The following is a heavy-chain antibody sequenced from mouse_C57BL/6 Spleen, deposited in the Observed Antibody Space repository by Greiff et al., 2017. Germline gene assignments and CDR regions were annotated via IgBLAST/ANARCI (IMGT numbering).Heavy chain of an antibody. Sequence: VQLQESGAELVKPGASVKISCKASGYAFSSYWMNWVKQRPGKGLEWIGQIYPGDGDTNYNGKFKGKATLTADKSSSTAYMQLSSLTSEDSAVYFCARSSTMAYYYAMDYWGQGTSVTVSS. CDR1: GYAFSSYW. D-gene: IGHD2-1*01. V-gene: IGHV1-80*01. CDR2: IYPGDGDT. CDR3: ARSSTMAYYYAMDY. J-gene: IGHJ4*01.